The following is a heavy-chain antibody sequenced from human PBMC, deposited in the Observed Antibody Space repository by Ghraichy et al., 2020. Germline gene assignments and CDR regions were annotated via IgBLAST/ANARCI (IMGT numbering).Heavy chain of an antibody. Sequence: ASVKVSCKASGYTFTGYYMHWVRQAPGQGLEWMGWINPNSGGTNYAQKFQGRVTMTRDTSISTAYMELSRLRSDDTAVYYCARDDDIAAAAPTWSPRVWFDPWGQGTLVTVSS. V-gene: IGHV1-2*02. J-gene: IGHJ5*02. CDR1: GYTFTGYY. CDR2: INPNSGGT. D-gene: IGHD6-13*01. CDR3: ARDDDIAAAAPTWSPRVWFDP.